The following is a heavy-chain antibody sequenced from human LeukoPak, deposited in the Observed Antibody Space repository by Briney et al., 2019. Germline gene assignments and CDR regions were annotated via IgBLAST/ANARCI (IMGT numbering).Heavy chain of an antibody. V-gene: IGHV1-2*02. CDR3: ARDLCGGDCYNIDP. D-gene: IGHD2-21*01. Sequence: ASVKVSCKASGYTFTGYYMHWVRQAPGQGLEWMGWINPNSGGTNYAQKFQGRVTMTRDTSISTAYMELSRLRSDDTAVYCCARDLCGGDCYNIDPWSQGTLVTVSS. CDR2: INPNSGGT. J-gene: IGHJ5*02. CDR1: GYTFTGYY.